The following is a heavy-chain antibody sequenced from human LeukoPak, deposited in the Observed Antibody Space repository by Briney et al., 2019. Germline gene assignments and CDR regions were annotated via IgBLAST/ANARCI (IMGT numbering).Heavy chain of an antibody. J-gene: IGHJ4*02. Sequence: GGSLRLSCAASGFTFSISAMTWVRQTPGKGLEWVSAISGGSDSSTHFAFYADSVRGRFTISKDKSKNTLFLQMASLRVEDTAVYYCAKDVPASGWRGFDYWGQGVLVTVSP. CDR2: ISGGSDSSTHFA. CDR1: GFTFSISA. D-gene: IGHD6-19*01. V-gene: IGHV3-23*01. CDR3: AKDVPASGWRGFDY.